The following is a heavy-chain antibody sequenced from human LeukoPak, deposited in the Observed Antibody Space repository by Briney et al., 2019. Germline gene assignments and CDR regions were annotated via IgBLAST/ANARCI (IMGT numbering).Heavy chain of an antibody. D-gene: IGHD5-18*01. CDR1: GFTFSSYS. CDR2: ISSSSSTI. Sequence: GGSLRLSCAASGFTFSSYSMNWVRQAPGKGLEWVSYISSSSSTIYYADSVKGRFTISRDNAKNSLYLQMNSLRAEDTAVYYCARDTASRSRALNYYFDYWGQGTLVTVSS. CDR3: ARDTASRSRALNYYFDY. V-gene: IGHV3-48*01. J-gene: IGHJ4*02.